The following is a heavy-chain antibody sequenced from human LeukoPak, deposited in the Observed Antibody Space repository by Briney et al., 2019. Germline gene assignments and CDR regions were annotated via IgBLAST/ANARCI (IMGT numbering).Heavy chain of an antibody. D-gene: IGHD6-19*01. CDR2: ISAYNGNT. J-gene: IGHJ4*02. CDR3: ARAPRILSSGWYAHDY. CDR1: GYSFTSYW. Sequence: GESLKISCKGSGYSFTSYWIGWVRQAPGQGLEWMGWISAYNGNTNYAQKLQGRVTMTTDTSTSTAYMELRSLRSDDTAVYYCARAPRILSSGWYAHDYWGQGTLVTVSS. V-gene: IGHV1-18*04.